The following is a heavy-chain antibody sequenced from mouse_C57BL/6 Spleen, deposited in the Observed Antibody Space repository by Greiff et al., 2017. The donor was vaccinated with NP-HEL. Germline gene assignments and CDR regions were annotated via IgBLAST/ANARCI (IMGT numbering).Heavy chain of an antibody. Sequence: VMLVESGPGLVAPSQSLSITCTVSGFSLTSYAISWVRQPPGKGLEWLGVIWTGGGTNYNSALKSRLSISKDNSKSQVFLKMNSLQTDDTARYYCASLITTVVDAMDYWGQGTSVTVSS. V-gene: IGHV2-9-1*01. CDR3: ASLITTVVDAMDY. D-gene: IGHD1-1*01. CDR2: IWTGGGT. J-gene: IGHJ4*01. CDR1: GFSLTSYA.